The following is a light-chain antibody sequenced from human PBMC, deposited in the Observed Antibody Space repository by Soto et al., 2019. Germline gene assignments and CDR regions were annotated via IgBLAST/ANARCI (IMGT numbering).Light chain of an antibody. CDR3: QQIYSTPYT. CDR1: QSISSY. J-gene: IGKJ2*01. CDR2: AAS. Sequence: DIQMTQSPSSLSASVGDRVTITCRASQSISSYLNWYLQKPGKAPKLLIYAASSLQSGVPSRFSGSGSGTDFTLTISSLQPEDFATYYCQQIYSTPYTFGQGTKLEIK. V-gene: IGKV1-39*01.